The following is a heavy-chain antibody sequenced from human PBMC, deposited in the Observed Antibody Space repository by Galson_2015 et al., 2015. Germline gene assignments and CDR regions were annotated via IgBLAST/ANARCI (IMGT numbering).Heavy chain of an antibody. J-gene: IGHJ6*02. D-gene: IGHD5-18*01. CDR2: ISGSGGST. Sequence: SLRLSCAASGFTFSSYAMSWVRQAPGKGLEWVSAISGSGGSTYYADSVKGRFTISRDNSKNTLYLQMNSLRAEDTAVYYCAAWIQLWYPADGRDVWGQGTTVTVSS. CDR1: GFTFSSYA. CDR3: AAWIQLWYPADGRDV. V-gene: IGHV3-23*01.